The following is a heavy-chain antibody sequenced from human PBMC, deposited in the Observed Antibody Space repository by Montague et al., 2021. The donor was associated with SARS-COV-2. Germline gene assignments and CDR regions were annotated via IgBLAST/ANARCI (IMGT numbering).Heavy chain of an antibody. CDR3: ARGRYSSNWYGRSRGMDV. D-gene: IGHD6-13*01. CDR2: INHSGST. V-gene: IGHV4-34*01. CDR1: GGSLSGYY. J-gene: IGHJ6*02. Sequence: SETLSLTCAVYGGSLSGYYWSWIRQPPGKGLEWIGEINHSGSTNYNPSLKSRVTISIDTSKNQFSLKLSSVTAADTAVYYCARGRYSSNWYGRSRGMDVWGQGTTVTVSS.